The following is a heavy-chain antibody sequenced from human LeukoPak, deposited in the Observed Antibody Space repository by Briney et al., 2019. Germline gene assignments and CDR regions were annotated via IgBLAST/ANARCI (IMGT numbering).Heavy chain of an antibody. Sequence: GRSLRLSCAASGFTFDDYAMHWVRQAPGKGLEWVSGISWNSGSIGYADSVKGRFTISRDNAKNSLYLQMDSLRAEDTALYYCAKDSDGSGIPRGVVYFDYWGQGTLVTVSS. J-gene: IGHJ4*02. CDR3: AKDSDGSGIPRGVVYFDY. CDR2: ISWNSGSI. D-gene: IGHD3-10*01. CDR1: GFTFDDYA. V-gene: IGHV3-9*01.